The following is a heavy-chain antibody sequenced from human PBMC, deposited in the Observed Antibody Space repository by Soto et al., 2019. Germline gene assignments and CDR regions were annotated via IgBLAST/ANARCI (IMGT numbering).Heavy chain of an antibody. CDR2: INPNSGGP. V-gene: IGHV1-2*02. CDR1: GYTFTSYD. D-gene: IGHD1-1*01. J-gene: IGHJ4*02. CDR3: ARGGTTSLDY. Sequence: ASVKVSCKASGYTFTSYDMHWVRHAPGQGLEWMGWINPNSGGPISAQKFQGRVTMTRDTSISTAYLELSRLRSDDTAVYYCARGGTTSLDYWGQGTQVTVSS.